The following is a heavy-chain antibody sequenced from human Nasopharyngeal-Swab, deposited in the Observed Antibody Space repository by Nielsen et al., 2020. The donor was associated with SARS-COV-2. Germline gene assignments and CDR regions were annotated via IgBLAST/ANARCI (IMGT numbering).Heavy chain of an antibody. V-gene: IGHV1-18*01. CDR3: AREGITYYYGSGSYYSDY. CDR1: GYTFTSYA. D-gene: IGHD3-10*01. J-gene: IGHJ4*02. CDR2: INAYNGNT. Sequence: ASVKVSCKASGYTFTSYAMHWVRQAPGQRLEWMGWINAYNGNTNYAQKLQGRVTMTTDTSTSTAYMELRSLRSDDTAVYYCAREGITYYYGSGSYYSDYWGQGTLVTVSS.